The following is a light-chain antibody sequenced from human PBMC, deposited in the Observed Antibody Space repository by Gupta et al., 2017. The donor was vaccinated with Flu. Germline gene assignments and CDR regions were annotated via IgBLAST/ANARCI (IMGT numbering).Light chain of an antibody. CDR2: FTS. J-gene: IGKJ3*01. CDR1: QRVTTSY. CDR3: QKYGGAPWA. Sequence: GTLSSSPGDNAIISCRPSQRVTTSYLAWYQQKPGKAPRLLIYFTSIRATGIPDRFSGSGSETDFTLTISSLEPEDVALYYCQKYGGAPWAFGPGTKVEIK. V-gene: IGKV3-20*01.